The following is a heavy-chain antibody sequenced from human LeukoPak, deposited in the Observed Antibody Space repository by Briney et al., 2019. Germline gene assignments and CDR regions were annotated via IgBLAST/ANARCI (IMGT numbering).Heavy chain of an antibody. CDR2: ISSSSSTI. D-gene: IGHD4-17*01. Sequence: GGSLRLSCAASGFTFSSYEMNWVRQAPGKGLEWVSYISSSSSTIYYADSVKGRFTISRDNAENSLYLQMNSLRAEDTAVYYCARDGTTVIFDYWGQGTLVTVSS. J-gene: IGHJ4*02. CDR3: ARDGTTVIFDY. V-gene: IGHV3-48*01. CDR1: GFTFSSYE.